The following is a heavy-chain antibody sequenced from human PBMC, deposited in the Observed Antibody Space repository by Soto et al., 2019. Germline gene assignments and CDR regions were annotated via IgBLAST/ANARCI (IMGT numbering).Heavy chain of an antibody. D-gene: IGHD3-9*01. CDR3: ARCRYFDWSNTFDY. J-gene: IGHJ4*02. CDR1: GFTFSSYW. Sequence: GGSLRLSCAASGFTFSSYWMSWVRQAPGKGLEWVANIKQDGSEKYYVDSVKGRFTISRDNAKNSLYLQMNSLRAEDTAVYYCARCRYFDWSNTFDYWGQGTLVTVSS. V-gene: IGHV3-7*01. CDR2: IKQDGSEK.